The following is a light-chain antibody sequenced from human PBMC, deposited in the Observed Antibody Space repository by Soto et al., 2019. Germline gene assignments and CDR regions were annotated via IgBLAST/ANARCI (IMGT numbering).Light chain of an antibody. CDR3: QKYNSAPLT. CDR1: QGISTC. V-gene: IGKV1-27*01. J-gene: IGKJ4*01. Sequence: DIQMTQSPSSLSASVGARVTITCRASQGISTCVAWYQQKPGKVPNLLIYSASTLQSGDPSRFSGSGSGTDLTLTISGLQHEDVVTYYCQKYNSAPLTFGGGTKVEI. CDR2: SAS.